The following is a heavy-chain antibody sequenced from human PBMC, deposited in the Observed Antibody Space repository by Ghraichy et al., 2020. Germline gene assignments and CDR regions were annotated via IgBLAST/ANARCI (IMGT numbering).Heavy chain of an antibody. CDR3: ARSDGPPYYDFWSGPIYYYYYGMDV. D-gene: IGHD3-3*01. V-gene: IGHV4-4*07. CDR1: GGSISSYY. Sequence: SETLSLTCTVSGGSISSYYWSWIRQPAGKGLEWIGRIYTSGSTNYNPSLKSRVTMSVDTSKNQFSLKLSSVTAADTAVYYCARSDGPPYYDFWSGPIYYYYYGMDVWGQGTTVTVSS. J-gene: IGHJ6*02. CDR2: IYTSGST.